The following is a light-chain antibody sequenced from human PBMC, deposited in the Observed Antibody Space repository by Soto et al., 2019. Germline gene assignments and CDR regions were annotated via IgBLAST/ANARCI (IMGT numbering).Light chain of an antibody. CDR3: SSYTTSLTYV. CDR2: DVS. Sequence: QSLLTQPASVSGSIEQSITISCTGASSAVDSYDYVSWYQQHPGKAPKLMIYDVSSRPSGVSDRFSGSKSGNTASLTISGLQAEDEADYYCSSYTTSLTYVFGTGIKVTVL. V-gene: IGLV2-14*03. CDR1: SSAVDSYDY. J-gene: IGLJ1*01.